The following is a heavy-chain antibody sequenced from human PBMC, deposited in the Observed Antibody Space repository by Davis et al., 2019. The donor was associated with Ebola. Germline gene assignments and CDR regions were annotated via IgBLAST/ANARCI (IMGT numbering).Heavy chain of an antibody. CDR1: GFTFGSYA. CDR2: IWYDGSRE. J-gene: IGHJ3*01. Sequence: SLKISCAASGFTFGSYAMHWVRQAPAKGLEWLAVIWYDGSREYIAESMKGRFTISRDNSRNTLFLQVNSLRVEDTAVYYCARDPAIGQPLSTFDVWGQGTTVTVAS. V-gene: IGHV3-33*08. CDR3: ARDPAIGQPLSTFDV. D-gene: IGHD1-14*01.